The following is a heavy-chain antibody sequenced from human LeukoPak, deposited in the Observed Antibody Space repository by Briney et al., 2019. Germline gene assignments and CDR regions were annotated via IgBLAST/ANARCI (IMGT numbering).Heavy chain of an antibody. Sequence: GGSLRLSCAVSGLTFSSSWMDWVRQAPGKGLEWVASINPDGNKKYSADSVKGRFTISRDNAENSLCLQMNSLRVEDTAFYYCARDLAYSRLDYWGQGMLVTVSS. CDR2: INPDGNKK. J-gene: IGHJ4*02. CDR3: ARDLAYSRLDY. D-gene: IGHD5-18*01. V-gene: IGHV3-7*01. CDR1: GLTFSSSW.